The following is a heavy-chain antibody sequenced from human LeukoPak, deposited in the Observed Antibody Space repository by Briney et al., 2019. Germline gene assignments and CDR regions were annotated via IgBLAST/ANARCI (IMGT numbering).Heavy chain of an antibody. V-gene: IGHV3-23*01. CDR2: ISGSGGST. CDR3: AKGYYDFWSGYSPFDY. J-gene: IGHJ4*02. Sequence: PGGSLRLSCAASGFTFSSYAMSWVRQAPGKGLEWVSAISGSGGSTYYADSVKGRFTISRDNSKNTLYLQMNSLRAEDTAAYYCAKGYYDFWSGYSPFDYWGQGTLVTVSS. D-gene: IGHD3-3*01. CDR1: GFTFSSYA.